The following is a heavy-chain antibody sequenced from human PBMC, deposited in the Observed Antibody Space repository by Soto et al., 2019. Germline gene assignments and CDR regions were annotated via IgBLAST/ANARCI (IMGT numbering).Heavy chain of an antibody. V-gene: IGHV4-31*03. CDR2: LYYTGST. CDR1: GDSISSGIYY. Sequence: SETLSLTCTVSGDSISSGIYYWSWIRQHPGKGLEWIGYLYYTGSTYYNPSLRSRVTISLDTSRNQFPLNLSSVTAADTAVYYCARDRERGGGYFDYWGHGALVTVSS. J-gene: IGHJ4*01. D-gene: IGHD1-26*01. CDR3: ARDRERGGGYFDY.